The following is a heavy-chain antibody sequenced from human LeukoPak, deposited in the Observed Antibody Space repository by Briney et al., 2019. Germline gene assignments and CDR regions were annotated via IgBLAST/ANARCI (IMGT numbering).Heavy chain of an antibody. CDR3: AREQDYSSGWKRQLRH. Sequence: GGSLRLSCAASGFTVSSNYMSWVRQAPGKGLEWVSVIYSGGSTYYADSVKGRFTISRDNSKNTLYLQMNSLRAEDTAVYYCAREQDYSSGWKRQLRHWGQGTLVTVSS. D-gene: IGHD6-19*01. CDR2: IYSGGST. CDR1: GFTVSSNY. V-gene: IGHV3-66*01. J-gene: IGHJ4*02.